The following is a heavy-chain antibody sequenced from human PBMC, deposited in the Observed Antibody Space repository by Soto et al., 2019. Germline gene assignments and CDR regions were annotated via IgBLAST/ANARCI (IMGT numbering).Heavy chain of an antibody. D-gene: IGHD4-4*01. CDR3: AREYSNLGYYFDY. J-gene: IGHJ4*02. Sequence: PSETLSLTCAVSGGSISSGGYSWSWIRQPPGKGLEWIGYIYHSGSTYYNPSLKSRVTISVDRSKNQFSLKLSSVTAADTTVYYCAREYSNLGYYFDYWGQGTLVTVSS. CDR1: GGSISSGGYS. V-gene: IGHV4-30-2*01. CDR2: IYHSGST.